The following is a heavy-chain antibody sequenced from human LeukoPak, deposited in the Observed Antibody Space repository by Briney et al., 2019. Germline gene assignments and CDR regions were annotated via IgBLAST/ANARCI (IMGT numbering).Heavy chain of an antibody. J-gene: IGHJ5*02. Sequence: SETLSLTCAVYGGSFSGDYWSWIRQPPGKGLEWIGDINHSGSTNYNPSLKSRVTMSEDTSKNQFSLKLSSVTAADTAVYYCAREHYYGSGSYWVNWFDPWGQGTLVTVSS. CDR1: GGSFSGDY. CDR3: AREHYYGSGSYWVNWFDP. CDR2: INHSGST. D-gene: IGHD3-10*01. V-gene: IGHV4-34*01.